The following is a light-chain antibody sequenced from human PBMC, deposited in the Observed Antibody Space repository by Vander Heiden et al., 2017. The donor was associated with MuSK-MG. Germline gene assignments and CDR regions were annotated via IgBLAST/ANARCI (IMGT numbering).Light chain of an antibody. V-gene: IGKV3-20*01. Sequence: EVVLTQSPGTLSLSPGEGATLSCRASQSISSNFLAWYQQKPGQAPRLLIYGASNRATGIPDRFSGSGSGTDFTLTISRLEPEDFAVYYCQQYGNSRWTFGQGTKVENK. J-gene: IGKJ1*01. CDR3: QQYGNSRWT. CDR2: GAS. CDR1: QSISSNF.